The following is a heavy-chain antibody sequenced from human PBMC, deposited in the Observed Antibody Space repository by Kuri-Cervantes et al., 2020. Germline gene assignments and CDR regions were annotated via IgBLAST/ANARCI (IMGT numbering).Heavy chain of an antibody. CDR2: IYYSGST. CDR3: ARASVYDSSGHYYYGMDV. V-gene: IGHV4-39*07. J-gene: IGHJ6*02. Sequence: SETLSLTCTVSGGSISSSSYYWGWIRQPPGKGLEWIGSIYYSGSTYDNPYLKSRVTISVYTSKNQFSLKLSSVTAADTAVYYCARASVYDSSGHYYYGMDVWGQGTTVTVSS. D-gene: IGHD3-22*01. CDR1: GGSISSSSYY.